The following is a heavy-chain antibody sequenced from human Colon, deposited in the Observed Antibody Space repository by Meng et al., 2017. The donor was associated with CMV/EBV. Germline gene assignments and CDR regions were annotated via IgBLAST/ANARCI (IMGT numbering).Heavy chain of an antibody. CDR3: AKGWGYGDYG. D-gene: IGHD4-17*01. CDR1: GFTFSSSA. Sequence: GGSLRLSCAASGFTFSSSAMTWVRQAPGKGLEWVSFISGSGSSTDYADSVKGRFIISRDNSKNMLHLQMNSLRAEDTAVYYCAKGWGYGDYGWGQGTLVTVSS. V-gene: IGHV3-23*01. J-gene: IGHJ4*02. CDR2: ISGSGSST.